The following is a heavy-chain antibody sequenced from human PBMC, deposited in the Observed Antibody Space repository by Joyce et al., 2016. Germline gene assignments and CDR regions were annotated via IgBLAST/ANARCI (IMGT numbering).Heavy chain of an antibody. V-gene: IGHV4-59*01. CDR2: IYYSGYT. D-gene: IGHD4-17*01. CDR1: GVSISYNY. J-gene: IGHJ3*02. CDR3: AKGGSYGRRNDAFDI. Sequence: QVQLQESGPGLVKPSETLSLTCSVSGVSISYNYWSWIRQPPGKGLEWIGYIYYSGYTNFNPSLKTRVNISIDTSKNQFSLNLNSVTPADTAVYFCAKGGSYGRRNDAFDIWGQGTMVSVTS.